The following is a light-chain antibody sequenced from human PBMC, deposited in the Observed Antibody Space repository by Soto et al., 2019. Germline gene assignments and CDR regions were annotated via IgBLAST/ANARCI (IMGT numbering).Light chain of an antibody. CDR1: QSVSSK. CDR3: QQYNNWPPMYT. V-gene: IGKV3-15*01. J-gene: IGKJ2*01. CDR2: GAS. Sequence: EIVMTQSPATLSVSPGERATLSCRASQSVSSKLAWYQQKPGQAHRLLIYGASTRATGIPARFSGSGSVTEFTLPISSLQSEDFAVYYCQQYNNWPPMYTFGQGTKLEIK.